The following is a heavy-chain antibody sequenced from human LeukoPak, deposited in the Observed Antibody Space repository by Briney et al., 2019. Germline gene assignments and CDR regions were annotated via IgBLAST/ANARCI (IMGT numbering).Heavy chain of an antibody. CDR3: ARERAPRGFDY. Sequence: ASVKVSCKASGYTFTSYYMNWVRQAPGQGLEWMGIINPSGGSTSYAQKFQGRVTMTRDTSTSTVYMELSSLRSEDTAVYYCARERAPRGFDYWGQGTLVTVSS. CDR1: GYTFTSYY. V-gene: IGHV1-46*01. CDR2: INPSGGST. J-gene: IGHJ4*02.